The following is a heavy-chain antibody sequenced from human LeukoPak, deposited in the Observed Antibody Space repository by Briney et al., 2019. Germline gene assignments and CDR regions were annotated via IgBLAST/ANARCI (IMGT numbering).Heavy chain of an antibody. D-gene: IGHD3-22*01. CDR2: ISSDGNNK. CDR1: GFTFSSYD. V-gene: IGHV3-30-3*01. CDR3: ARDYYSRLVLQLSPFDY. Sequence: GRSLRLSCTASGFTFSSYDMHWVRQAPGKGLEWVAVISSDGNNKYYADSVKGRFTITRDNSNNTAYLQMNSLRAEDTAVYYCARDYYSRLVLQLSPFDYWGQGTLVTVSS. J-gene: IGHJ4*02.